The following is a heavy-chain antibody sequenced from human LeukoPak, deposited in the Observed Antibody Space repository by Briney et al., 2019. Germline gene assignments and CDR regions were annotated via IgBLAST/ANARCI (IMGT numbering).Heavy chain of an antibody. CDR1: EFTLSSYS. CDR3: AREHSEAFDI. CDR2: IGSSSTSI. D-gene: IGHD2-15*01. J-gene: IGHJ3*02. V-gene: IGHV3-21*01. Sequence: GGSLRLSCAASEFTLSSYSMNWVRQAPGKGLEWVSSIGSSSTSIYYAGSVKGRFTISRDNAKNSLYLQMNSLRAEDSAVYYYAREHSEAFDIWGQGTMVTVSS.